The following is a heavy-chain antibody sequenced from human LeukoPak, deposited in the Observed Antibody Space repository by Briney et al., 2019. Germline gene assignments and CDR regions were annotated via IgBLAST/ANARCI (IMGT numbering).Heavy chain of an antibody. CDR3: ARGGLPYQYVWGSPSGDY. CDR2: ISSSSTYI. CDR1: GFTFRNYS. J-gene: IGHJ4*02. D-gene: IGHD3-16*01. V-gene: IGHV3-21*01. Sequence: GGSLRLSCTASGFTFRNYSMNWVRQAPGKGLEWVSSISSSSTYIYYADSVKGRFSISRDNAKNSLYLQMNSLRAGDTAVYYCARGGLPYQYVWGSPSGDYWGQGILVTVSS.